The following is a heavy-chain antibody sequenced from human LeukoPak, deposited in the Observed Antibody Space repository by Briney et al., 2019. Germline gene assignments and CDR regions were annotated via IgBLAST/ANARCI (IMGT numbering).Heavy chain of an antibody. CDR3: ARVYSSGWQFDY. V-gene: IGHV3-21*01. J-gene: IGHJ4*02. CDR2: ISSSSNYI. D-gene: IGHD6-19*01. Sequence: GRSLRLSCAASGFTFSSYSMNWVRQAPGKGLEWVSSISSSSNYIYYADSVKGRFTISRDNAKNSLYLQMNSLRAEDTAVYYCARVYSSGWQFDYWGQGTLVTVSS. CDR1: GFTFSSYS.